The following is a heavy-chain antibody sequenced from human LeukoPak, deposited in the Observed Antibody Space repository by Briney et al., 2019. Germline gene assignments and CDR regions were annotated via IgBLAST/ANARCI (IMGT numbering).Heavy chain of an antibody. CDR2: INPNSGGT. J-gene: IGHJ4*02. V-gene: IGHV1-2*02. Sequence: GASVKVSCKASGYTFTDHYMHWVRQAPGQGLEWMGWINPNSGGTNYAQKFQGRVTMTRDTSISTAYMELNSLRSDDTAVYYCARDRWGSGSCFDSWGQGTLVTVSS. CDR1: GYTFTDHY. CDR3: ARDRWGSGSCFDS. D-gene: IGHD3-10*01.